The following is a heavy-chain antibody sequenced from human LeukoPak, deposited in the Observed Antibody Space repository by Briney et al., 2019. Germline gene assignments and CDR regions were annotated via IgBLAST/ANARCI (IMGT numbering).Heavy chain of an antibody. J-gene: IGHJ4*02. V-gene: IGHV3-23*01. CDR1: GFTYSSYA. CDR3: AKRSYSGSYFFDY. Sequence: PGGSLRLSSAASGFTYSSYAMSWVRQAPGKGLEWVSAISGSGGSTYYADSVKGRFTISRDNSKNTLYLQMNSLRAEDTAVYYRAKRSYSGSYFFDYWGQGTLVTVSS. CDR2: ISGSGGST. D-gene: IGHD1-26*01.